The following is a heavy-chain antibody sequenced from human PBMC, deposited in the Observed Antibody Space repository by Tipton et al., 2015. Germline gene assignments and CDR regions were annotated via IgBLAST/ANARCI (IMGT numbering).Heavy chain of an antibody. CDR3: ARVLCGGDCYSVGD. J-gene: IGHJ4*02. D-gene: IGHD2-21*02. Sequence: TLSLTCNVFGGSISRSDYYWGWIRQPPGKGLEWIGNMFYSGSAYYNPALNSRVTISVDTSENQFSLRLSSVTAADTAVYYCARVLCGGDCYSVGDWGQGTLVTVSS. V-gene: IGHV4-39*01. CDR2: MFYSGSA. CDR1: GGSISRSDYY.